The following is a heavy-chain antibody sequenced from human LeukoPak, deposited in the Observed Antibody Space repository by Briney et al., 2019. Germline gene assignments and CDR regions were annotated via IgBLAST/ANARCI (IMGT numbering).Heavy chain of an antibody. Sequence: SETLSLTCSVSGGSVTSGTHHWGWIRQPPGKGLEWIGSVYFDGGTHYNPSLQSRVTISVDTSKNQFSLRLSSVTAADTALYYSARDHYYDGRGWLDPWGQGTLVTV. J-gene: IGHJ5*02. CDR1: GGSVTSGTHH. CDR3: ARDHYYDGRGWLDP. V-gene: IGHV4-39*07. CDR2: VYFDGGT. D-gene: IGHD3-16*01.